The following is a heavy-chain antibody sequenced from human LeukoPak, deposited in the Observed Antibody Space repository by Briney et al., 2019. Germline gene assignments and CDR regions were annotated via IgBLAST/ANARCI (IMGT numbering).Heavy chain of an antibody. Sequence: GGSLRLSCAASGFTFSSYEMNWVRQAPGKGLEWASYISSSGRTTYYADSLKGRFTTSRDNAKNSLYLQMNSLRAEDTAVYYCARVLGAPIPAAAIDYWGQGTLVTVSS. CDR3: ARVLGAPIPAAAIDY. D-gene: IGHD2-2*01. J-gene: IGHJ4*02. CDR2: ISSSGRTT. CDR1: GFTFSSYE. V-gene: IGHV3-48*03.